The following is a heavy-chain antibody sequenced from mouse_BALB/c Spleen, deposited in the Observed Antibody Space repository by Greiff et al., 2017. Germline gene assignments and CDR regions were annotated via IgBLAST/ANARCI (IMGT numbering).Heavy chain of an antibody. V-gene: IGHV2-2*02. Sequence: QVQLQQSGPGLVQPSESLSITCTVSGFSLTSYGVHWVRQSPGKGLEWLGVIWSGGSTDYNAAFISRLSISKDNSKSQVFFKMNSLQANDTAIYYCARNWAPTASYWYFDVWGAGTTVTVSS. CDR3: ARNWAPTASYWYFDV. D-gene: IGHD1-2*01. J-gene: IGHJ1*01. CDR2: IWSGGST. CDR1: GFSLTSYG.